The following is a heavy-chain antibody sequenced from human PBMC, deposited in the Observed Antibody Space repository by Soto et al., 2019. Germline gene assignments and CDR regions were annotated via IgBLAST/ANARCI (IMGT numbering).Heavy chain of an antibody. V-gene: IGHV3-64*01. CDR3: ARVSSAAAGLYYYGMDV. CDR2: ISSNGGST. J-gene: IGHJ6*02. D-gene: IGHD6-13*01. CDR1: GFTFSSYA. Sequence: GGSLRLSCAASGFTFSSYAMHWVRQAPGKGLEYVSAISSNGGSTYYANSVKGRFTISRDNSKNTLYLQMGSLRAEDMAVYYCARVSSAAAGLYYYGMDVWGQGTTVTVS.